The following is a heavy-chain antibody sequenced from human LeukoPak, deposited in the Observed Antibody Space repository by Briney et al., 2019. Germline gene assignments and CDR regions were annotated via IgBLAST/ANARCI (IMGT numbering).Heavy chain of an antibody. J-gene: IGHJ4*02. D-gene: IGHD3-10*01. CDR1: GFTFSTYG. Sequence: GGSLRLSCAASGFTFSTYGMHWVRQAPGKGLEWVAFIRKDGSNQNYADSVKGRFTIFRGNSKNTLYLQMNSLRAEDTAVYYCAKDKEYGSGSYPIDYWGQGSLVTVSS. CDR3: AKDKEYGSGSYPIDY. V-gene: IGHV3-30*02. CDR2: IRKDGSNQ.